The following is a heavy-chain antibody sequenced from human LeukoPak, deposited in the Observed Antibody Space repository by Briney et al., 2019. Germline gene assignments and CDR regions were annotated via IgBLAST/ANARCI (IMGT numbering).Heavy chain of an antibody. Sequence: ASVKVSCKASGYTSTSYGISWVRQAPGQGLEWMGWISAYNGNTNYAQKLQGRVTMTRDMSTSTVYMELSSLRSEDTAVYYCARDFVHYYDSSGFKDLGAFDIWGQGTMVTVSS. D-gene: IGHD3-22*01. CDR1: GYTSTSYG. J-gene: IGHJ3*02. CDR3: ARDFVHYYDSSGFKDLGAFDI. CDR2: ISAYNGNT. V-gene: IGHV1-18*01.